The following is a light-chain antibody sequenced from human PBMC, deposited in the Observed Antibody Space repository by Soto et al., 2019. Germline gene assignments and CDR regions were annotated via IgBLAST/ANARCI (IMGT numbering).Light chain of an antibody. CDR1: QSVTSSY. V-gene: IGKV3-20*01. CDR3: QQYGSSGT. J-gene: IGKJ1*01. CDR2: GAS. Sequence: EIVLTQSPGTLSLSPGERATLSCRASQSVTSSYLAWYQHKRGQAPRLLIYGASSRATGIPDRFSGSGSGPDFTLTISRLEPEDFAVYYCQQYGSSGTFGQGTKVEIK.